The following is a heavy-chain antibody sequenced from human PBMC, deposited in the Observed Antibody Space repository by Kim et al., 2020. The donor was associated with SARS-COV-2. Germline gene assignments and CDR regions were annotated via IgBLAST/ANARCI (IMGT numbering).Heavy chain of an antibody. CDR3: AKERRPPYCTNTDCYVLDS. J-gene: IGHJ4*02. Sequence: SETLSLTCAVSGGSISSSNWWSWVRQPPGKGLEWIGEIYHGGNTNYNPSLKSRVTIFVDKSKNQFSLNLNSVTAADTAVYYCAKERRPPYCTNTDCYVLDSWGQGTLVTVSS. V-gene: IGHV4-4*02. D-gene: IGHD2-2*01. CDR1: GGSISSSNW. CDR2: IYHGGNT.